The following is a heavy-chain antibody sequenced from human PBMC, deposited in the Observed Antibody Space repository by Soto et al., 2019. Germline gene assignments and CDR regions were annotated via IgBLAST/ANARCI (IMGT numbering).Heavy chain of an antibody. Sequence: QVQLVESGGGVVQPGRSLRLSCATSGFTFRSYAMHWVRQAPGKGLEWVSVISSDGRNAYYADSVKGRFTISRDNSENTLFLQLNSLRAEDTAMYSCAGTTVTTVGYFDYWGQGTLVTVSS. CDR3: AGTTVTTVGYFDY. D-gene: IGHD4-17*01. J-gene: IGHJ4*02. CDR1: GFTFRSYA. CDR2: ISSDGRNA. V-gene: IGHV3-30*03.